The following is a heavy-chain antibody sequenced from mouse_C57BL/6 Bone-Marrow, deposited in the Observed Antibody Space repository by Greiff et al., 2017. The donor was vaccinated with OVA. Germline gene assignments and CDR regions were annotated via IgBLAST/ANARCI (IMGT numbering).Heavy chain of an antibody. CDR1: EYEFPSHD. J-gene: IGHJ3*01. D-gene: IGHD3-2*02. V-gene: IGHV5-2*01. Sequence: DVHLVESGGGLVQPGASLKLSCESYEYEFPSHDMSWVRQTPEQRLELVAAINSDGGSTYYPEIIKRRFIISRDNTKKALYLQMSSLRSEDTAVYYCATRQLRLPWFAYWGKGTLVTVSA. CDR3: ATRQLRLPWFAY. CDR2: INSDGGST.